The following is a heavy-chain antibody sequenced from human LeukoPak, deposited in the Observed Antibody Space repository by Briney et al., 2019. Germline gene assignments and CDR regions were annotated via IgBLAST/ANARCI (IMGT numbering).Heavy chain of an antibody. D-gene: IGHD5-12*01. J-gene: IGHJ3*02. V-gene: IGHV4-39*01. CDR3: ARPDIVATQYAFDI. CDR1: GGSISSSSYY. Sequence: SETLSLTCTVSGGSISSSSYYWGWIRQPPGKGLEWIGSIYYSGSTYYNPSLKSRVTISVDTSKNQFSLKLSSVTAADTAVYYSARPDIVATQYAFDIWGQGTMVTVSS. CDR2: IYYSGST.